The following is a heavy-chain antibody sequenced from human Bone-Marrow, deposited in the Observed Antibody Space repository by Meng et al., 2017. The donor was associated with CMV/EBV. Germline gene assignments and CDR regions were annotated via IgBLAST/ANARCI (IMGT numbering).Heavy chain of an antibody. V-gene: IGHV3-48*04. CDR3: ARPYDFWSGYLNGMDV. Sequence: GGSLRLSCAASGFTFSSYSMNWVRQAPGKGLEWVSYISSSSSTIYYADSVKGRFTISRDNAKNSLYLQMNSLRAEDTAVYYCARPYDFWSGYLNGMDVWGQGATVTGSS. J-gene: IGHJ6*01. CDR2: ISSSSSTI. D-gene: IGHD3-3*01. CDR1: GFTFSSYS.